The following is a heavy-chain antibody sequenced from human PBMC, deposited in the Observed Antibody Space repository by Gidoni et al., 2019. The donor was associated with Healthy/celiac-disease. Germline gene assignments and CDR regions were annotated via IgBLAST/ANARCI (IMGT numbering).Heavy chain of an antibody. CDR1: GGSISSYY. D-gene: IGHD6-19*01. CDR2: IYYSGST. Sequence: QVQLQESGPGLVKPSEPLSLTCTVSGGSISSYYWSWIRQPPGKGLEWIGYIYYSGSTNYNPSLKSRVTISVDTSKNQFSLKLSSVTAADTAVYYCARDKPGYSSGWYEGDAFDIWGQGTMVTVSS. CDR3: ARDKPGYSSGWYEGDAFDI. V-gene: IGHV4-59*01. J-gene: IGHJ3*02.